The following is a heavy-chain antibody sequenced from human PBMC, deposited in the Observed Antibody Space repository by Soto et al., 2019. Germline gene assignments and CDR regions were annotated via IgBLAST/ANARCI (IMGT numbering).Heavy chain of an antibody. V-gene: IGHV4-61*01. CDR2: VYYTGST. D-gene: IGHD2-15*01. J-gene: IGHJ6*02. Sequence: QVQLQESGPGLVKPSETLSLTCTVSGGSVSSGSYYWSWIRQPPGKGLEWIGYVYYTGSTNYNPSLKSRVTISIDTSKNQFALNLSSVTAADTAVYYCARVGCSGSSCYSIDYYYYAMDVWCQGTTVTVSS. CDR1: GGSVSSGSYY. CDR3: ARVGCSGSSCYSIDYYYYAMDV.